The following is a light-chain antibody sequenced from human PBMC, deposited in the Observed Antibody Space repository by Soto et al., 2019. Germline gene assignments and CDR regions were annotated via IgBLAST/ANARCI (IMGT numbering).Light chain of an antibody. CDR2: AAS. Sequence: EIVMTQSPATLSVSPGERATLSCRASQSVSSKLAWYQQKPGQAPRLLIYAASSRATGIPDRFSGSGSGTDFTLTISRLEPEDFAVYYCQQYNNWPPITFGQGTRLENK. CDR3: QQYNNWPPIT. V-gene: IGKV3D-15*01. J-gene: IGKJ5*01. CDR1: QSVSSK.